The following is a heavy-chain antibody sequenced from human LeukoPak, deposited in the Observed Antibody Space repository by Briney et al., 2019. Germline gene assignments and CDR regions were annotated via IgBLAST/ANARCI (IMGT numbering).Heavy chain of an antibody. CDR3: AARNGGPYYFDY. Sequence: GRSLRLSCAASGFSFSSYGMHWVRQAPGKGLEWVAVIWYDGSNKYYADSVKGRFTISRDNSKNTLYLQMNSVRAEDTAVYYCAARNGGPYYFDYWGQGALVTVSS. CDR1: GFSFSSYG. D-gene: IGHD7-27*01. CDR2: IWYDGSNK. J-gene: IGHJ4*02. V-gene: IGHV3-33*01.